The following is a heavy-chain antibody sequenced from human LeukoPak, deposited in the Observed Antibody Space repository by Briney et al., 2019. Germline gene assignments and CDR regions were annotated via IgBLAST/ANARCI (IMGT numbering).Heavy chain of an antibody. CDR1: GGSVSSYY. CDR3: ARVQGDYSNFHFDY. CDR2: IYTSGG. V-gene: IGHV4-4*07. D-gene: IGHD4-11*01. J-gene: IGHJ4*02. Sequence: SETLSLTCIVSGGSVSSYYWSWIRQPTGKGLEWIGRIYTSGGNYNPSLKSRVTMSMDTSKNQFSLNLSSVTAADTAVYYCARVQGDYSNFHFDYWGQGTLVTVSS.